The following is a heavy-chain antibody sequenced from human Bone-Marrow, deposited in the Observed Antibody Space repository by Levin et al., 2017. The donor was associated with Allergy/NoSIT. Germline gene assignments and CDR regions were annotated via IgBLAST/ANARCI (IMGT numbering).Heavy chain of an antibody. CDR2: TYYRSKWYN. Sequence: SETLSLTCAISGDSVSSNSAAWTWIRQSPSRGLEWLGRTYYRSKWYNDYAVSVKSRITINPDTSKNQFSLQLNSETPEDTAVYLCARYRGGDYVWGSYRYWDWFDPWGQGTLVTVSS. V-gene: IGHV6-1*01. J-gene: IGHJ5*02. CDR3: ARYRGGDYVWGSYRYWDWFDP. CDR1: GDSVSSNSAA. D-gene: IGHD3-16*02.